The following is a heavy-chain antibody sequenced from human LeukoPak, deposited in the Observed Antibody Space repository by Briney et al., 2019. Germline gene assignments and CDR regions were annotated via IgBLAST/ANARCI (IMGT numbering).Heavy chain of an antibody. J-gene: IGHJ4*02. D-gene: IGHD6-13*01. CDR2: ISHRGRT. Sequence: SETLSLTCSVYGGSLSSYYWSWIRQSPGKGLEWFGEISHRGRTNYNPSLKSRVTISVDTSKNQFSLKLNSMTAVDTAVYYCARERANSRGCFDYWGQGTLVTVSS. CDR3: ARERANSRGCFDY. CDR1: GGSLSSYY. V-gene: IGHV4-34*01.